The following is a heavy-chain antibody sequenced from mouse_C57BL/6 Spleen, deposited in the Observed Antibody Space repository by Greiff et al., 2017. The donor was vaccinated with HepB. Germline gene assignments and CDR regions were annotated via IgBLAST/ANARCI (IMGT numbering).Heavy chain of an antibody. CDR2: IYPGDGDT. Sequence: QVQLQQSGPELVKPGASVKISCKASGYAFSSSWMNWVKQRPGKGLEWIGRIYPGDGDTNYNGKFKGKATLTADNSSSTAYMQLSSLTSEDSAVYFCARGYSNHYAMDYWGQGTSVTVSS. D-gene: IGHD2-5*01. CDR1: GYAFSSSW. J-gene: IGHJ4*01. CDR3: ARGYSNHYAMDY. V-gene: IGHV1-82*01.